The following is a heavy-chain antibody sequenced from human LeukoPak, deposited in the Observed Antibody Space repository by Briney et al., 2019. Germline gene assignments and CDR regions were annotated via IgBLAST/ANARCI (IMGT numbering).Heavy chain of an antibody. CDR2: INPNSGGT. CDR3: ARAQGLAAAGGHFDY. J-gene: IGHJ4*02. CDR1: GYTFTGYY. D-gene: IGHD6-13*01. Sequence: ASVKVSCKASGYTFTGYYMHWVRQAPGQGLEWMGWINPNSGGTNYAQKFQGRVTMTRDTSISTACMELSSLRSEDTAVYYCARAQGLAAAGGHFDYWGQGTLVTVSS. V-gene: IGHV1-2*02.